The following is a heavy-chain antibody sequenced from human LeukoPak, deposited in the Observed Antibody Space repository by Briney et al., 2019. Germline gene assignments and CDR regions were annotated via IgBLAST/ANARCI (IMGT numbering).Heavy chain of an antibody. CDR2: IYYTGNT. J-gene: IGHJ4*02. CDR3: ARQTGSGLFILP. D-gene: IGHD3/OR15-3a*01. CDR1: GVSISSSYSY. V-gene: IGHV4-39*01. Sequence: SETLSLTCTVSGVSISSSYSYWGWIRQPQGMGLEWIGSIYYTGNTYYNASLKSQVSISIDTSKNQFSLKLTSVTAADTAVYYCARQTGSGLFILPGGQGTLVTVSS.